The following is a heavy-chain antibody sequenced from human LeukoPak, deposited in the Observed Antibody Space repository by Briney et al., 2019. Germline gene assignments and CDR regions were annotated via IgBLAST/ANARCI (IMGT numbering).Heavy chain of an antibody. CDR1: GGSFSPYY. J-gene: IGHJ6*03. D-gene: IGHD3-10*02. V-gene: IGHV4-34*01. CDR3: ARDVESNYYYYYYMDV. CDR2: IYYSGST. Sequence: SETLSLTCAVYGGSFSPYYWNWIRQPPGKGLEWIGSIYYSGSTYYNPSLKSRVTISVDTSKNQFSLKLSSVTAADTAVYYCARDVESNYYYYYYMDVWGKGTTVTVSS.